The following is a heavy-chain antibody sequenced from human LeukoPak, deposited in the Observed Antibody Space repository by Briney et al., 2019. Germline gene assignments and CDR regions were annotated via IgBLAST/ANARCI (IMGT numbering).Heavy chain of an antibody. J-gene: IGHJ3*02. CDR2: IYYSGST. CDR3: ARRSQDAFDI. V-gene: IGHV4-31*03. Sequence: SETLSLTCTVSGGSISSGGYYWSWIRQHPGKGLEWIGYIYYSGSTYYNPSLKSRVTISVDTSKNQFSLKLSSVTAADTAVYYCARRSQDAFDIWGQGTMVTVSS. CDR1: GGSISSGGYY.